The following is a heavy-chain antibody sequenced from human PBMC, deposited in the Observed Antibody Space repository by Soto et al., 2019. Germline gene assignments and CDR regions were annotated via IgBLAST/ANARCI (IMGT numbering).Heavy chain of an antibody. D-gene: IGHD3-3*01. CDR3: ARSVNYDGWSGYKNYGMDG. CDR1: GFTFSSYW. CDR2: INSDGSST. J-gene: IGHJ6*02. Sequence: PGGSLRLSCAASGFTFSSYWMHWVRQAPRKGLVWVSRINSDGSSTSYADSVKGRFTISRDNAKNTLYLQMNSLRAEDTAVYYCARSVNYDGWSGYKNYGMDGRGQGTTVTVSS. V-gene: IGHV3-74*01.